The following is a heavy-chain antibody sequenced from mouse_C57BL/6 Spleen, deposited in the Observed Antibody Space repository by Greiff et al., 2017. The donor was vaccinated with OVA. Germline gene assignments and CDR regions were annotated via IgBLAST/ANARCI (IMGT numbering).Heavy chain of an antibody. V-gene: IGHV5-4*01. CDR3: ARDEGGLPFYYFDY. D-gene: IGHD2-2*01. CDR1: GFTFSSYA. CDR2: INAGGSYT. Sequence: DVKLVESGGGLVKPGGSLKLSCAASGFTFSSYAMSWVRQTPEKRLAWVATINAGGSYTSYPEHVKGLFTISRDNAKSNLYLQMSQLKSEDTAMYYCARDEGGLPFYYFDYWGQGTTLTVSS. J-gene: IGHJ2*01.